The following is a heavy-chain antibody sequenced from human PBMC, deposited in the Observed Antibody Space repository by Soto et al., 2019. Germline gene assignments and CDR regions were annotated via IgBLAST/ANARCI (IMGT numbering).Heavy chain of an antibody. CDR2: IYWNDDK. J-gene: IGHJ5*02. D-gene: IGHD5-18*01. Sequence: SGPTLVNPTQTLTLTCTFSGFSLSTSGEGVGWIRQPPGKALEWLALIYWNDDKRYSPSLKSTLTITKDTSKNQAVLTMTNMDPVDTAAYYCAHSSVFKGYSDGRQQWGAWFDPWGQGTLVTVSS. CDR3: AHSSVFKGYSDGRQQWGAWFDP. CDR1: GFSLSTSGEG. V-gene: IGHV2-5*01.